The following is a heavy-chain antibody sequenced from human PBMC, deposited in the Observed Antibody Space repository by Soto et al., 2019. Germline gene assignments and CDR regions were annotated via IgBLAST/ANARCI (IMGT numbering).Heavy chain of an antibody. J-gene: IGHJ6*02. CDR2: ISYDGSNK. Sequence: QVQLVESGGGVVQPGRSLRLSCAASGFTFSSYAMHWVRQAPGKGLEWVAVISYDGSNKYYADSVKGRFTISRDNSKNTLYLQMNSLRAEDTAVYYCARVRKGSGNYSPYYYYYGMDVWGQGTTVTVSS. V-gene: IGHV3-30-3*01. CDR3: ARVRKGSGNYSPYYYYYGMDV. CDR1: GFTFSSYA. D-gene: IGHD3-10*01.